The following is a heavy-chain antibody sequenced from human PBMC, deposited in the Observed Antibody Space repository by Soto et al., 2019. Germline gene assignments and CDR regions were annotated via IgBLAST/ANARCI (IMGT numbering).Heavy chain of an antibody. D-gene: IGHD3-10*01. CDR3: ARDLRMDYYGSGSPPYYYYGMDV. CDR1: GGSIISSNW. V-gene: IGHV4-4*02. Sequence: PSETLSLTCAVSGGSIISSNWWSLVRQPPGKGLEWIGEIYHSGSTNYNPSLKSRVTISVDKSKNQFSLKLSSVTAADTAVYYCARDLRMDYYGSGSPPYYYYGMDVWRQGTTITVS. J-gene: IGHJ6*02. CDR2: IYHSGST.